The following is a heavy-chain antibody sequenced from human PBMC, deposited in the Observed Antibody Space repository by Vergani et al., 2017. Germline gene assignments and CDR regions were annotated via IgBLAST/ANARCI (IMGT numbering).Heavy chain of an antibody. CDR2: VSGSGHTT. CDR1: GFTFTTYA. V-gene: IGHV3-23*01. D-gene: IGHD2-21*01. J-gene: IGHJ4*02. Sequence: EVQVLESGGGLVQPGGSLRLSCSASGFTFTTYAMVWVRQAPGKGLEWGSAVSGSGHTTYYADSVRGRFTISRDNSKNTMYLQMNSLRPEDTALYYCAKGRGFVSPDYWGQGTLVTVSS. CDR3: AKGRGFVSPDY.